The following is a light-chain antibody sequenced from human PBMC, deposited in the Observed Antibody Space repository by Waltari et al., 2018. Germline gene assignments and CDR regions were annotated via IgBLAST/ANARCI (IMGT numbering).Light chain of an antibody. V-gene: IGKV3-11*01. CDR1: QNISSF. CDR3: QQRYNWLALT. J-gene: IGKJ4*01. Sequence: EIVLTQSPATLSLSPGERATLSCRASQNISSFLACYQQKHCQSPRLLISDAAKRATGIPDRFSGRGSGTDLTLTISSLEPEDFAVYFCQQRYNWLALTFGGGTTVEIK. CDR2: DAA.